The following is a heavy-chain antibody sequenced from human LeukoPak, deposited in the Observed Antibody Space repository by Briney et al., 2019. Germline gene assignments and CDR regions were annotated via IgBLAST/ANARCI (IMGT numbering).Heavy chain of an antibody. V-gene: IGHV3-23*01. CDR3: AKAPVTTCSGAYCYPFDY. D-gene: IGHD2-15*01. J-gene: IGHJ4*02. CDR1: GFTLSSYA. CDR2: ISVSGNT. Sequence: GGSLRLSCAASGFTLSSYAMSWVRQGPGKGLELVSAISVSGNTYHSDSVKGRFTISRDSYKNRLYLQMKSIRAGDAAVYYCAKAPVTTCSGAYCYPFDYWSQGTLVTVSS.